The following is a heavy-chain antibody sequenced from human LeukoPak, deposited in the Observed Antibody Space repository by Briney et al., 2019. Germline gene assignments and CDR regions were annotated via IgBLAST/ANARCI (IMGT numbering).Heavy chain of an antibody. D-gene: IGHD2-2*01. Sequence: GGSLRLSCAASGFTFSSYWMTWVRQAPGKGLEWVANIKQDGSEKYYVDSVKGRFTISRDNAKNSVYLQMNSLRAEDTAVYYCARDTRWGGEDFGFWGRGTLVTVSS. V-gene: IGHV3-7*04. J-gene: IGHJ4*02. CDR1: GFTFSSYW. CDR3: ARDTRWGGEDFGF. CDR2: IKQDGSEK.